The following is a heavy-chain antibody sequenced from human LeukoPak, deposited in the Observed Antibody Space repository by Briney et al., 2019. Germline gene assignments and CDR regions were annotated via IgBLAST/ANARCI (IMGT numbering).Heavy chain of an antibody. Sequence: GGSLRLSYAASGFTFSSYWMHWVRQAPGKGLVWVSRINSDGSSTSYADSVKGRFTISRDNAKNSLYPQMNSLRAEDTAVYYCAELGITMIGGVWGKGTTVTISS. CDR2: INSDGSST. CDR1: GFTFSSYW. J-gene: IGHJ6*04. D-gene: IGHD3-10*02. V-gene: IGHV3-74*01. CDR3: AELGITMIGGV.